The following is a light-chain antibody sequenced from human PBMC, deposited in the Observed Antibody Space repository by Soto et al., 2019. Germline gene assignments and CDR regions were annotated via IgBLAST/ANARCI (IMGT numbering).Light chain of an antibody. J-gene: IGKJ4*01. V-gene: IGKV3-11*01. CDR2: DAS. CDR1: QSVSSY. CDR3: QQRSNWPPRT. Sequence: EIVLTQSPATLSLSPGERATLSCRASQSVSSYLAWYQQKPGQAPRLLIYDASNRATGIPARFSGSGSGTDFTLTISRLAPEDFAVYYCQQRSNWPPRTFGGGTKVEIK.